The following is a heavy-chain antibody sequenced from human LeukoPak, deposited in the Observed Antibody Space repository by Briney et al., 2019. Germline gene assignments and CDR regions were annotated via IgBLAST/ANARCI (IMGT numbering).Heavy chain of an antibody. J-gene: IGHJ4*02. CDR3: ARELFAVGFDYGLDY. CDR1: GFTFSSYA. D-gene: IGHD4/OR15-4a*01. V-gene: IGHV3-30*04. Sequence: PGRSLRLSCAASGFTFSSYAMHWVRQAPGKGLEWVAVISYDGSNKYYADSVKGRFTISRDNSKNTLYLQMNSLRAEDTAVYYCARELFAVGFDYGLDYWGQGTLVTVSS. CDR2: ISYDGSNK.